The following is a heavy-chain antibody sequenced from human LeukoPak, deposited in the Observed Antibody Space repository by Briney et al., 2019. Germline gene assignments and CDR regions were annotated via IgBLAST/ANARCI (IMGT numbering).Heavy chain of an antibody. J-gene: IGHJ4*02. CDR2: INPSGGST. V-gene: IGHV1-46*01. Sequence: ASVKVFCKASGYPFTSYYMHWVRQAPGQGLEWMGIINPSGGSTSYAQKFQGRVTMTRDMSTSTVYMELSSLRSEDTAVYYCARQYNWNLEYFDYWGQGTLVTVSS. CDR1: GYPFTSYY. CDR3: ARQYNWNLEYFDY. D-gene: IGHD1-20*01.